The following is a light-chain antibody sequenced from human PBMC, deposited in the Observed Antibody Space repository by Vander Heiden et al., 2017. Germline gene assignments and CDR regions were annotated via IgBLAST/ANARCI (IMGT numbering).Light chain of an antibody. Sequence: HSVLTPPPSASVAPGQRVTISCSGISSNIGSNTINWYQHLPGTTPKLLIHSTNQRPSGVPDRFAGSKLGTSASLAISGLRSEDEADYYCATWDDSLNGQVFGGGTKLTVL. J-gene: IGLJ2*01. CDR1: SSNIGSNT. CDR3: ATWDDSLNGQV. V-gene: IGLV1-44*01. CDR2: STN.